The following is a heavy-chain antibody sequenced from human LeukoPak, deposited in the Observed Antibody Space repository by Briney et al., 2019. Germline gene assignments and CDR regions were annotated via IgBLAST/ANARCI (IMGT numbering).Heavy chain of an antibody. J-gene: IGHJ4*02. Sequence: GGSLRLSCAASGFTFSSYWMTWIRQAPGQGLEWVANIKQDGSEKYYVDSVKGRFTISRDNAKNSLYLQMNSLRAEDTAVYYCARDTGGGYSCYDCWGQGTLVTVSS. D-gene: IGHD5-18*01. CDR2: IKQDGSEK. CDR3: ARDTGGGYSCYDC. CDR1: GFTFSSYW. V-gene: IGHV3-7*01.